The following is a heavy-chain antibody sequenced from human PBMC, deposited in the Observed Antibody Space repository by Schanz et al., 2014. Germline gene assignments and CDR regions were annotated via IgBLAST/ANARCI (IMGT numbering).Heavy chain of an antibody. Sequence: EVQLVESGGGLVQPGGSLRLSCAASGFTLSNYAMNWVRQAPGKGLEWVSYVSRSTPDIYYADSMKGRFTVSRDNAENALYLQMNSLRAEDTAIYYCAKDAPYPFDLWGRGTLITVSS. V-gene: IGHV3-48*01. J-gene: IGHJ2*01. CDR1: GFTLSNYA. CDR3: AKDAPYPFDL. CDR2: VSRSTPDI.